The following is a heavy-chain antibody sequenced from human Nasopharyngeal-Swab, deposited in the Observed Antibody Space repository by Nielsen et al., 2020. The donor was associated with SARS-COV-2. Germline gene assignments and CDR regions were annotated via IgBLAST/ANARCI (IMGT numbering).Heavy chain of an antibody. CDR3: AKPFWRGYYSGDSFDF. D-gene: IGHD3-3*01. J-gene: IGHJ3*01. Sequence: GRHAPGKGLEWVSLISGDGDSASYRDSVKGRFTISRENNKNSLYLQMNSLTVEDTALYSCAKPFWRGYYSGDSFDFWGQGTMVTVSS. V-gene: IGHV3-43*02. CDR2: ISGDGDSA.